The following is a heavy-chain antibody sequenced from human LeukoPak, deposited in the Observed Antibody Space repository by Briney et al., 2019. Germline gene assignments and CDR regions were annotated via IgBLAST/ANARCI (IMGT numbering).Heavy chain of an antibody. V-gene: IGHV3-7*01. CDR1: RFTFSSYW. D-gene: IGHD5-18*01. CDR2: IKQDGSEK. Sequence: GALRLSCAASRFTFSSYWMSWVRQAPGKGLEWVANIKQDGSEKYYVDSVKGRFTISRDNAKNSLYLQMNSLRAEDTAVYYCARDAAYGYDRFDYWGQGTQVTVSS. CDR3: ARDAAYGYDRFDY. J-gene: IGHJ4*02.